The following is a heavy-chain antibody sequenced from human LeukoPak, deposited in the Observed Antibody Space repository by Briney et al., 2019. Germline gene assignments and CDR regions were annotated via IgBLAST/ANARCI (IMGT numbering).Heavy chain of an antibody. Sequence: GGSLRLSCVVSGFTFNRCWMNWVRQAPGKGLEWVAHINPDGRDTYYVDSVKGRFTISRDNAQNSMYLQMNSLRVEDTAVYYCASWSGYNYYYYGMDVWGLGTTVTVSS. CDR3: ASWSGYNYYYYGMDV. D-gene: IGHD3-3*01. CDR1: GFTFNRCW. J-gene: IGHJ6*02. CDR2: INPDGRDT. V-gene: IGHV3-7*01.